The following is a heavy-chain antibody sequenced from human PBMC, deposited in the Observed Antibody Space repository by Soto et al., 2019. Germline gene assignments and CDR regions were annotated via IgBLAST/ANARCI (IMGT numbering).Heavy chain of an antibody. Sequence: GGSLRLSCAASGFTFSSYAMSWVRQAPGKGLEWVSAISGSGGSTYYADSVKGRFTISRDNSKNTLYLQMNSLRAEDTAVYYCANDIVVVPAASLGVRYYYMDVWGKGTTVTVSS. J-gene: IGHJ6*03. CDR2: ISGSGGST. CDR3: ANDIVVVPAASLGVRYYYMDV. D-gene: IGHD2-2*01. CDR1: GFTFSSYA. V-gene: IGHV3-23*01.